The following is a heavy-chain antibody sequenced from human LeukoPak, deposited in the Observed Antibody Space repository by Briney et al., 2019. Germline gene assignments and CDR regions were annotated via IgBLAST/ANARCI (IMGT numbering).Heavy chain of an antibody. V-gene: IGHV1-3*01. CDR3: ASRPYSSGWYGEFYDY. CDR1: GYTFTSYA. CDR2: INAGNGNT. J-gene: IGHJ4*02. Sequence: ASVKVSCKASGYTFTSYAMHWVRQAPGQRLEWMGWINAGNGNTKYSQKFQGRVTITRDTSASTAYMELSSLRSEDTAVYYCASRPYSSGWYGEFYDYWGQGTLVTVSS. D-gene: IGHD6-19*01.